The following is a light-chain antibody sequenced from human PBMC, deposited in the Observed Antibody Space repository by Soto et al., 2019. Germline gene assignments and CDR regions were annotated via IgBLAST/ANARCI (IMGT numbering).Light chain of an antibody. V-gene: IGLV1-51*01. J-gene: IGLJ2*01. Sequence: QSVLTQPPSVSAAPGQKVTISCSGSSSNIGNNYVSWYQQLPRTAPKLLICDNNKRPSGIPDRFSGSKSGTSATLGINGLQTGDEADYYCGTWDSSLSAVVFGGGTKLTVL. CDR1: SSNIGNNY. CDR3: GTWDSSLSAVV. CDR2: DNN.